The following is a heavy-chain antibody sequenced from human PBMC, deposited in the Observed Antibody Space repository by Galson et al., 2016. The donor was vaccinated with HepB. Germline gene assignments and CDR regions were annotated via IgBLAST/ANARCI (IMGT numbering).Heavy chain of an antibody. CDR1: SGSISTGGYY. V-gene: IGHV2-5*08. Sequence: TLSLTCNVSSGSISTGGYYWSWIRQHPGKALEWLALIYWDDDKRYSPSLKSRLTITKDTSKNLVALTMTNMDPVDTATYYCAHEISTGWSVYYFDYWGQGALVSVSS. CDR3: AHEISTGWSVYYFDY. D-gene: IGHD6-19*01. CDR2: IYWDDDK. J-gene: IGHJ4*02.